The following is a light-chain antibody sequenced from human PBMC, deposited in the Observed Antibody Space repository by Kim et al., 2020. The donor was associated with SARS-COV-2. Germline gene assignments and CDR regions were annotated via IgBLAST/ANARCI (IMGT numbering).Light chain of an antibody. CDR2: VAS. Sequence: AIRMTQSPTSFSASSGDRVTITCRASQDIRSFLAWYQQKPGKAPRVLIHVASTLQSGVPSRFSGSGSGTDFTLTISGLQSEDFATYYCQQYYTYPRTFGQGTKLEI. V-gene: IGKV1-8*01. J-gene: IGKJ2*01. CDR3: QQYYTYPRT. CDR1: QDIRSF.